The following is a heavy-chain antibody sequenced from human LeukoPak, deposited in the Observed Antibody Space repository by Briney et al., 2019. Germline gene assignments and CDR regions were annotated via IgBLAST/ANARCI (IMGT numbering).Heavy chain of an antibody. J-gene: IGHJ4*02. V-gene: IGHV3-30*04. D-gene: IGHD3-10*01. CDR2: ISFDRSNK. CDR1: GFTFSTYT. CDR3: ARVLTVRGVIIQTYYFDY. Sequence: PGRSLRLSCAASGFTFSTYTMDCVRHAPGKGLEWVAIISFDRSNKYYADSVKGRFIVSRDNSKNTLYLQMNSLRAEDTAVYYCARVLTVRGVIIQTYYFDYWGQGTLVTVSS.